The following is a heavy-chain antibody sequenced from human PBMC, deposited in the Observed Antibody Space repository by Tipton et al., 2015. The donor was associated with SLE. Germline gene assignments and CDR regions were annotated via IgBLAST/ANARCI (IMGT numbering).Heavy chain of an antibody. D-gene: IGHD3-10*01. J-gene: IGHJ4*02. CDR1: GGSIKSDFYY. CDR2: IYHSGST. V-gene: IGHV4-39*07. Sequence: TLSLTCTVSGGSIKSDFYYWGWVRQPPGKGLEWIGEIYHSGSTHYNPSLKSRVTMSMDKSKNHFSLKLTSVTAADTGIYYCARDSGAIDYWGQGTLVTVSS. CDR3: ARDSGAIDY.